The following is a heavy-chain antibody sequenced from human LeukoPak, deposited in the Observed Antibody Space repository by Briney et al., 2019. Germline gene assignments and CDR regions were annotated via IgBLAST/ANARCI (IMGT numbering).Heavy chain of an antibody. J-gene: IGHJ6*03. CDR2: INHSGST. Sequence: GSLRLSCAASGFTFSNAWMSWIRQPPGKGLEWIGEINHSGSTNYNPSLKSRVTISVDTSKNQFSLKLSSVTAADTAVYYCARSHRARRDYYMDVWGKGTTVTVSS. V-gene: IGHV4-34*01. CDR3: ARSHRARRDYYMDV. CDR1: GFTFSNAW. D-gene: IGHD6-6*01.